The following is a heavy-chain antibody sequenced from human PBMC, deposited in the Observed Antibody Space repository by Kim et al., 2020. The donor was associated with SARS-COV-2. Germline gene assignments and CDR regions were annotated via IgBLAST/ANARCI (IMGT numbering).Heavy chain of an antibody. V-gene: IGHV4-39*01. D-gene: IGHD3-9*01. J-gene: IGHJ5*02. Sequence: SETLSLTCTVSGGSISSSSYYWGWIRQPPGKGLEWIGSIYYSGSTYYNPSLKSRVTISVDTSKNQFSLKLSSVTAADTAVYYCARLKYYDILTGYSNRWFDPWGQGTLVTVSS. CDR2: IYYSGST. CDR1: GGSISSSSYY. CDR3: ARLKYYDILTGYSNRWFDP.